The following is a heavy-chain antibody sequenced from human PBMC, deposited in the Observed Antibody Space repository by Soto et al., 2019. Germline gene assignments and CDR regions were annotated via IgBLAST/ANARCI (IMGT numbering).Heavy chain of an antibody. CDR3: AKGPSMIVVVIPSWFDP. CDR2: ISGSGGST. V-gene: IGHV3-23*01. CDR1: GFTFSSYA. D-gene: IGHD3-22*01. J-gene: IGHJ5*02. Sequence: GGSLRRSCAASGFTFSSYAMSWVRQAPGKGLEWVSAISGSGGSTYYADSVKGRFTISRDNSKNTLYLQMNSLRAEDTAVYYCAKGPSMIVVVIPSWFDPWGQGTLVTVSS.